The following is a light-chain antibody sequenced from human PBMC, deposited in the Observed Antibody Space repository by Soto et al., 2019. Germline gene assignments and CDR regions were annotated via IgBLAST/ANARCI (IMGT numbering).Light chain of an antibody. CDR2: GAS. CDR1: QSVSSTY. J-gene: IGKJ4*01. CDR3: QQYGSSPT. Sequence: EIVLTQSPGTLSLSPGERATLSCRASQSVSSTYLAWYQQKPGQAPRLLFFGASSRAAGIPHRFYGSGSGTDFTLTISRLEPEDFAVYYCQQYGSSPTFGGGTKVEIK. V-gene: IGKV3-20*01.